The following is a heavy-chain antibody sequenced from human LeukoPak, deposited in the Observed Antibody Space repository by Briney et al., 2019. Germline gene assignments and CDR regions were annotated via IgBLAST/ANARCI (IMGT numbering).Heavy chain of an antibody. CDR3: ARRNSHIGSYRPSYYFDY. D-gene: IGHD1-26*01. V-gene: IGHV1-46*01. Sequence: ASVKVSCKSSGYAFTNYYMHWVRQAPGQGLEWMGIINPSGGSTIYAQKFQGRVTMTRDTSTSTIYMELSSLRSEDTAVYYCARRNSHIGSYRPSYYFDYWGQGTLATVSS. J-gene: IGHJ4*02. CDR2: INPSGGST. CDR1: GYAFTNYY.